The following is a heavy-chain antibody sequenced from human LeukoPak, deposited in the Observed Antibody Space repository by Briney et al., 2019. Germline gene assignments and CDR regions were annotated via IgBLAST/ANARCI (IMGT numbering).Heavy chain of an antibody. Sequence: SETLSLTCSVSGGSIGSSSYYWGWIRQPPGKGLEWIGSIFRTGSTYYSASLKSRVSISVDTSKNHIALKVTSVTAADTAVYFCARRVGFYGSGSLNYFDPWGQGILVTVSS. CDR3: ARRVGFYGSGSLNYFDP. CDR2: IFRTGST. J-gene: IGHJ5*01. CDR1: GGSIGSSSYY. V-gene: IGHV4-39*02. D-gene: IGHD3-10*01.